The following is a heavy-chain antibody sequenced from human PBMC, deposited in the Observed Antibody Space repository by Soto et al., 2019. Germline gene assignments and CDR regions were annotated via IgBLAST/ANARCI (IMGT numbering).Heavy chain of an antibody. CDR2: ISYDGSNK. CDR1: GFTFSSYG. J-gene: IGHJ6*02. V-gene: IGHV3-30*18. CDR3: AKDLNYYGSGSHNYYYYYGMDV. D-gene: IGHD3-10*01. Sequence: PGGSLRLSCAASGFTFSSYGMHWVRQAPGKGLEWVAVISYDGSNKYYADSVKGRFTISRDNSKNTLYLQMNSLRAEDTAVYYCAKDLNYYGSGSHNYYYYYGMDVWGQGTTVTVSS.